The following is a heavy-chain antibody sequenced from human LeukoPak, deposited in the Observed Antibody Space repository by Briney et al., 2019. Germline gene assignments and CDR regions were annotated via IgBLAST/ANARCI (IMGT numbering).Heavy chain of an antibody. Sequence: PSQTLSLTCTVSGGSISSGGYYWSWIRQHPGKGLEWIGYIYYSGSTYYNPSLKSRVTISVDTSKNQFSLKLSSVTAADTAVYYCARERVVVPEVNAFDIWGQGTMVTVSS. CDR3: ARERVVVPEVNAFDI. J-gene: IGHJ3*02. D-gene: IGHD2-2*01. CDR2: IYYSGST. CDR1: GGSISSGGYY. V-gene: IGHV4-31*03.